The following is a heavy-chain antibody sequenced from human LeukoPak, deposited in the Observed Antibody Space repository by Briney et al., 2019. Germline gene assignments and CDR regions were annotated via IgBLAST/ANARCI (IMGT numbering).Heavy chain of an antibody. V-gene: IGHV3-21*01. CDR3: ASGGIYYGAAFDF. D-gene: IGHD1-26*01. CDR1: GFTFSSYS. J-gene: IGHJ4*02. Sequence: GGSLRLSCAASGFTFSSYSMNWVRQAPGKGLEWVSSISSSSSYIYYADSVKGRFTISRDNAKNSLYLQMNSLRAEDTAVYYCASGGIYYGAAFDFWGQGTLVTVSS. CDR2: ISSSSSYI.